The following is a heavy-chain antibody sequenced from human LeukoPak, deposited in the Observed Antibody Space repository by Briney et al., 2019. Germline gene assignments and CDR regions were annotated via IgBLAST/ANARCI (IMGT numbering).Heavy chain of an antibody. J-gene: IGHJ4*02. CDR1: GYTFTSYN. V-gene: IGHV1-46*01. CDR2: VNPSSGDT. Sequence: GASVKVSCKTSGYTFTSYNIHRVRLAPGQGLEWMGVVNPSSGDTSYEQKFQGRVTMTRDTSTNTVYMELSSLRSEDTAVYYCARRSVTFSFDYWGQGTLVTVSS. D-gene: IGHD3-16*01. CDR3: ARRSVTFSFDY.